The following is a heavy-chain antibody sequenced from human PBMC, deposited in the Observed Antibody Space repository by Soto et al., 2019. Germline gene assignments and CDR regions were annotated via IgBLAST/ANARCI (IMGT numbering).Heavy chain of an antibody. D-gene: IGHD5-18*01. CDR3: AKGSANTGYFDY. V-gene: IGHV3-30*18. CDR1: GFTFSSSA. CDR2: ISYDGSNK. Sequence: GWSLRLSCAVSGFTFSSSAMHWVRQAPGKGLEWVAFISYDGSNKYYADSVKGRFTISRDNSKNTLYLQMNSLSAEDTAVYYCAKGSANTGYFDYWGLGTLVTVSS. J-gene: IGHJ4*02.